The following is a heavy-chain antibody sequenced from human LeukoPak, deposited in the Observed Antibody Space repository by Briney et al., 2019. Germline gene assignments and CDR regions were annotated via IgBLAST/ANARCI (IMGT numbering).Heavy chain of an antibody. D-gene: IGHD1-26*01. J-gene: IGHJ4*02. CDR3: ARGRWVGTTQAYYLDY. CDR1: GHTFTTYY. V-gene: IGHV1-46*01. CDR2: INPSGDGT. Sequence: ASVKVFCKASGHTFTTYYVHLVRLAPGQGLEWMGVINPSGDGTNYPQRFQGRVTIARDTSASTAYMELSSLTSEDTAIYYCARGRWVGTTQAYYLDYWGQGTLVTVSS.